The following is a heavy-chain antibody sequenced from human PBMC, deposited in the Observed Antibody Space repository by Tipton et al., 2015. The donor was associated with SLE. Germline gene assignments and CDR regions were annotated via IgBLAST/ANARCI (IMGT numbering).Heavy chain of an antibody. CDR1: GGSISSGSYY. Sequence: TLSLTCTVSGGSISSGSYYWSWIRQPAGKGLEWIGRIYTSGSTNYNPSLKSRVTISVDTSKNQFSLKLSSVTAADTAVYYCARGDWYFDLWGRGTLVTVSS. J-gene: IGHJ2*01. CDR3: ARGDWYFDL. CDR2: IYTSGST. V-gene: IGHV4-61*02.